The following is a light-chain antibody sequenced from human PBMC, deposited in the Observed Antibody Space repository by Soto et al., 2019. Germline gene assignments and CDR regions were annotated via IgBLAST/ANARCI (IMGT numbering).Light chain of an antibody. CDR2: AAS. V-gene: IGKV1-27*01. CDR3: QKYNSARET. CDR1: QYINNN. J-gene: IGKJ3*01. Sequence: DMQMTQSSSSLSASIGDRVTITCRASQYINNNLAWYQQKPGKVPKVLIYAASTLQSGVPSRFSGSGSGTDFTLTITSLQPEDVATYYCQKYNSARETFGPGTKVDI.